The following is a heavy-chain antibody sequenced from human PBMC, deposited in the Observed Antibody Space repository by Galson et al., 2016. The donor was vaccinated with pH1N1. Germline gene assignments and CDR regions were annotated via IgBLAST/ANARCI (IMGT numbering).Heavy chain of an antibody. V-gene: IGHV3-7*01. D-gene: IGHD3-16*01. Sequence: SLRLSCAASGFTFSSHWMSWVRQAPGKGLEWVANIKQDGSEKYYVDSVKGRFTISRDNHKNSLYLQMNSLRDEDTALYYCARAAFGQQSLWGQGTTVTVSS. CDR2: IKQDGSEK. CDR1: GFTFSSHW. J-gene: IGHJ6*02. CDR3: ARAAFGQQSL.